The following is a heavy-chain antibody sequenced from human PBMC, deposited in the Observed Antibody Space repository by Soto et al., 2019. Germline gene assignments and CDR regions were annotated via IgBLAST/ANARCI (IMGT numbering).Heavy chain of an antibody. CDR1: GVSISSGGYS. CDR2: IYHDGGT. V-gene: IGHV4-30-2*01. J-gene: IGHJ5*02. CDR3: ASSPRAARPYTCFDP. D-gene: IGHD6-6*01. Sequence: PSETLSLTCAVSGVSISSGGYSWSWIRQPPGKGLEWIGYIYHDGGTYYNPSVKSRVTISVDKSENQFSLKLGSVTAADTAVYYCASSPRAARPYTCFDPWGQGTLVTVSS.